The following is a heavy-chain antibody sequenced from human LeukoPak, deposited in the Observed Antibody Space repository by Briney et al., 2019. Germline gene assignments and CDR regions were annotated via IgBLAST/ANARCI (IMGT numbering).Heavy chain of an antibody. CDR1: GFTFSSYA. J-gene: IGHJ6*03. CDR3: ARVLEGKIDYYYYYYMDV. Sequence: GGSLRLSCAASGFTFSSYAMHWVRQAPGKGLEWVAVISYDGSNKYYADSVKGRFTISRDNSKNTLYLQMNSLRAEDTAVYYCARVLEGKIDYYYYYYMDVWGKGTTVTASS. V-gene: IGHV3-30-3*01. CDR2: ISYDGSNK.